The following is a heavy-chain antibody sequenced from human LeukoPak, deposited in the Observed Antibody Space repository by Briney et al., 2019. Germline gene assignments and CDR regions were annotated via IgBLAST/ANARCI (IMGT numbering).Heavy chain of an antibody. V-gene: IGHV4-59*01. D-gene: IGHD6-13*01. J-gene: IGHJ2*01. CDR2: IYYSGST. CDR1: GGSISSYY. CDR3: ARGDSSPWYFDL. Sequence: PSETLSLTCTVSGGSISSYYWSWIRQPPGKGLEWIGYIYYSGSTNYNPSLKSRVTISVDTSKNQFSLRLSSVTAAYTAVYYCARGDSSPWYFDLWGRGTLVTVSS.